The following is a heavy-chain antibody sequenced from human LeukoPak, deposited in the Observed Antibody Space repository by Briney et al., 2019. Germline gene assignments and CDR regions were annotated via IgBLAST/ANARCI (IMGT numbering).Heavy chain of an antibody. CDR3: ARAYGSGSYYSIYYYYMDV. Sequence: PSETLSLTCAVSGYSISSGYYRGWIRQPPGKGLEWIGSIYHSGSTYYNPSLKSRVTISVDTSKNQFSLKLSSVTAADTAVYYCARAYGSGSYYSIYYYYMDVWGKGTTVTVSS. CDR1: GYSISSGYY. V-gene: IGHV4-38-2*01. D-gene: IGHD3-10*01. CDR2: IYHSGST. J-gene: IGHJ6*03.